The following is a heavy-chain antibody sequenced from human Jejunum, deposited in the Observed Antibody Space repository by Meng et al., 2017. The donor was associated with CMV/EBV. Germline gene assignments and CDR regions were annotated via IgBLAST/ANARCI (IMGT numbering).Heavy chain of an antibody. V-gene: IGHV3-23*01. D-gene: IGHD4-11*01. CDR3: AKEDYSNDLDY. Sequence: CAASGFPFSSYAFIWVRQAPGKGLEWVSTISGSGRTAYDADSVKGRFTISRDNSKNTVYLQMNSLRAEDTAVYYCAKEDYSNDLDYWGQGTLVTVSS. CDR1: GFPFSSYA. CDR2: ISGSGRTA. J-gene: IGHJ4*02.